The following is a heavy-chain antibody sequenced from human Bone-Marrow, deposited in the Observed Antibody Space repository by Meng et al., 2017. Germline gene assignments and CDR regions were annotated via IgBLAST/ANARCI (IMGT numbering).Heavy chain of an antibody. J-gene: IGHJ4*02. V-gene: IGHV4-34*01. CDR2: INHSGST. Sequence: VHLHKLGAGLLKPSWTLSLTCVVSGGSFSDYYWSWIRQPPGKGLEWIGEINHSGSTNYNPSLESRATISVDTSQNNLSLKLSSVTAADSAVYYCARGPTTMAHDFDYWGQGTLVTVSS. CDR1: GGSFSDYY. CDR3: ARGPTTMAHDFDY. D-gene: IGHD4-11*01.